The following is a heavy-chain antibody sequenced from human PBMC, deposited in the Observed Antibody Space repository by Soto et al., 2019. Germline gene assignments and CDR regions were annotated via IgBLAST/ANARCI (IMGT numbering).Heavy chain of an antibody. Sequence: EVQLLESGGGLVQPGGSLRLSCEASGFTFRSHAMSWVRQAPGKGLEWVSVISGSGDSTHYADSVKGRFTISRDNSKNTVYLQMNSLRAEDTAVYYCANLPVYDFWSGHDYCGQGTLITVSS. V-gene: IGHV3-23*01. CDR1: GFTFRSHA. J-gene: IGHJ4*02. D-gene: IGHD3-3*01. CDR2: ISGSGDST. CDR3: ANLPVYDFWSGHDY.